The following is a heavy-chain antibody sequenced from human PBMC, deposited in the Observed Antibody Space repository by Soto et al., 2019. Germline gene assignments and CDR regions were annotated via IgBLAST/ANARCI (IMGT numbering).Heavy chain of an antibody. J-gene: IGHJ3*02. CDR2: IIPTFGTA. Sequence: SVKVSCKASGGTFSSYAISWVRQAPGQGLEWMGGIIPTFGTANYAQKFQGRVTITADESTSTAYMELSSLRSEDTAVYYCARGKKSTLGAFDIWGQGTMVTVSS. CDR3: ARGKKSTLGAFDI. CDR1: GGTFSSYA. D-gene: IGHD7-27*01. V-gene: IGHV1-69*13.